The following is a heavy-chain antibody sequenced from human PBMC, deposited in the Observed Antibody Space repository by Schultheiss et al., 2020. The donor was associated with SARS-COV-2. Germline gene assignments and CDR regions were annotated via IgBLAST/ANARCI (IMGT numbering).Heavy chain of an antibody. CDR3: ARDGGSWYHGAD. Sequence: GGSLRLSCTASGFTVSTNYMSWVRQAPGKGLEWVSAISGSGGSTYYADSVKGRFTISRDNAKKSLYLQMNSLRDEDTAMYFCARDGGSWYHGADWGQGTLVTVSS. D-gene: IGHD6-13*01. J-gene: IGHJ4*02. CDR2: ISGSGGST. V-gene: IGHV3-23*01. CDR1: GFTVSTNY.